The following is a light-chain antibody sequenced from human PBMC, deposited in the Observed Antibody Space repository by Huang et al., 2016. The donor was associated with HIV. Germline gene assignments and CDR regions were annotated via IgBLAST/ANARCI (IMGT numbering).Light chain of an antibody. CDR3: QQYHSLPWT. CDR2: ATS. V-gene: IGKV1-NL1*01. Sequence: DIQMTQSPSSLSASVGDRVTITCRASQGIGNSLAWYQQKPEKAPRLLLYATSTLESGVPSRFSGSGAGMHYTLTINTLQPEDIASYYCQQYHSLPWTFGQGTKVEIK. J-gene: IGKJ1*01. CDR1: QGIGNS.